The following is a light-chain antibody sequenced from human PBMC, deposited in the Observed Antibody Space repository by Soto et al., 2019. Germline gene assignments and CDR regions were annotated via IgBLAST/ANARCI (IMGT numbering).Light chain of an antibody. CDR2: GAS. V-gene: IGKV3-15*01. Sequence: EIVMTQSPPTLSVSPGERATLSCRPSRGVSSNLAWYQQKPGQAPRLLLYGASTRATGIPGRFSGSGSGTEFTLTISSLQSEDFAVYYCQQHNYWPSFGQGTKLEIK. J-gene: IGKJ2*01. CDR3: QQHNYWPS. CDR1: RGVSSN.